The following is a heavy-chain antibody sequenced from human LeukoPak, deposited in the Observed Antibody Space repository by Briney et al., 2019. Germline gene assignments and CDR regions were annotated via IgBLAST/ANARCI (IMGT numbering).Heavy chain of an antibody. J-gene: IGHJ2*01. D-gene: IGHD4-17*01. V-gene: IGHV1-46*01. CDR3: GRDPDGAKIGSWYCDL. Sequence: ASVKVSCKASGYTFTSYYMHWVRQAPGQGLEWMGIISPSGASTSYAQKFQGRVTMTRDTSTSTVYMELSSLRSEDTAVYYCGRDPDGAKIGSWYCDLGGRGTLVTVSS. CDR2: ISPSGAST. CDR1: GYTFTSYY.